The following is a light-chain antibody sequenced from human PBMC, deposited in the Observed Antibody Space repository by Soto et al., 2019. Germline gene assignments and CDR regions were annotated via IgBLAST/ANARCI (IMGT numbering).Light chain of an antibody. CDR1: QSVSSY. CDR2: DAS. CDR3: QQRSNWLT. Sequence: EIVLTQSPATLSLSPGERATLSCRASQSVSSYLAWYQQKPGQAPRLLIYDASNRATGIPARFSGSGSGTDFTLTISSLEHEVVAVYYCQQRSNWLTFGGGTKVEIK. V-gene: IGKV3-11*01. J-gene: IGKJ4*01.